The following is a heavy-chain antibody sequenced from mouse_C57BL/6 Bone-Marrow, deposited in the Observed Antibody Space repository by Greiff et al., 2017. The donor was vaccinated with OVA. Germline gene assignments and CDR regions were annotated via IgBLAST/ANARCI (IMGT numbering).Heavy chain of an antibody. D-gene: IGHD3-2*02. Sequence: VQLQQSGAELAKPGDSVKLSCKASGYTFTSYWMHWVKQRPGQGLEWIGYINPSSGYTKYNQKFKDKATLKADTSSSTAYMQLSSLTYEDSAVYYCARRGSSVLFDYWGQGTTLTVSS. CDR3: ARRGSSVLFDY. CDR1: GYTFTSYW. J-gene: IGHJ2*01. V-gene: IGHV1-7*01. CDR2: INPSSGYT.